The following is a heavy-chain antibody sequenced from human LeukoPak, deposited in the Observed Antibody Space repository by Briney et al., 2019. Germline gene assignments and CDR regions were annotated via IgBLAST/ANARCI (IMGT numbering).Heavy chain of an antibody. CDR1: GFTYSNYA. Sequence: PGGSLRLSCEASGFTYSNYAMSWVRQAPGKELEWVSGISDSGNATYSADSVQGRFTISRDNSKNAVFLKMNSLRVADTAGYYCARIPPRSGGSEPTNHIDYWGRGTLVTVSS. V-gene: IGHV3-23*01. J-gene: IGHJ4*02. CDR3: ARIPPRSGGSEPTNHIDY. D-gene: IGHD2-8*02. CDR2: ISDSGNAT.